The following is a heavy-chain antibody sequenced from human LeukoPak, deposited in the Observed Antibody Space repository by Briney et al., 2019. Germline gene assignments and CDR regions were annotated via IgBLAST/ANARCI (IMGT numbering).Heavy chain of an antibody. CDR3: ARYPKQQLVPDY. Sequence: GGSLRLSCAASGFAFSGYGLHWVRQAPGKGLEWVAFIRYDGSNKYYADSVKGRFTISRDNSKNTLYLQMNSLRAEDTAVYYCARYPKQQLVPDYWGQGTLVTVSS. D-gene: IGHD6-13*01. J-gene: IGHJ4*02. CDR1: GFAFSGYG. V-gene: IGHV3-30*02. CDR2: IRYDGSNK.